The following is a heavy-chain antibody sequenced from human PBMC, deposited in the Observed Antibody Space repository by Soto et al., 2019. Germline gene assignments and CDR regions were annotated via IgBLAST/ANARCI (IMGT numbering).Heavy chain of an antibody. D-gene: IGHD3-22*01. CDR2: IYYSGST. J-gene: IGHJ6*02. Sequence: SETLSLTCTVSGGSISSYYWSWIRQPPGKGLEWIGYIYYSGSTNYNPSLKSRVTISVDTSKNQFSLKLSSVTAADTAVYYCASLAAYYYDSSGYYDGMDVWGQGTTVTVSS. V-gene: IGHV4-59*01. CDR3: ASLAAYYYDSSGYYDGMDV. CDR1: GGSISSYY.